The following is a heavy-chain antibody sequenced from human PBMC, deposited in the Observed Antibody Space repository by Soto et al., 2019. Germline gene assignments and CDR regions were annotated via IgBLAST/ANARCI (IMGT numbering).Heavy chain of an antibody. Sequence: GGSLRLFCAASGFTFSSCAMSWVRQAPGKGLEWVSAISGSGGSTYYADSVKGRFTISRDNSKNTLYLQMNSLRAEDTAVYYCAKNKPREYNSNYVPFDYWGQGTLVTVSS. CDR2: ISGSGGST. J-gene: IGHJ4*02. D-gene: IGHD4-4*01. V-gene: IGHV3-23*01. CDR1: GFTFSSCA. CDR3: AKNKPREYNSNYVPFDY.